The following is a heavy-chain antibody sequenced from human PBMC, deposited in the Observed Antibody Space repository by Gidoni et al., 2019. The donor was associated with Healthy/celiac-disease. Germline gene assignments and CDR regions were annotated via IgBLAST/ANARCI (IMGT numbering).Heavy chain of an antibody. J-gene: IGHJ3*02. CDR2: ISAYNGNT. D-gene: IGHD4-17*01. CDR1: GYTFTSYG. CDR3: ARGGTQILSIYTVTDAFDI. V-gene: IGHV1-18*01. Sequence: VQLGQSGAEGKKPGAAVKVSCKPSGYTFTSYGLSWVRQVPGQGLEWMGWISAYNGNTNYAQKLQGRVTMTTDTSTSTAYMELRSLRSDDTAVYYCARGGTQILSIYTVTDAFDIWGQGTMVTVSS.